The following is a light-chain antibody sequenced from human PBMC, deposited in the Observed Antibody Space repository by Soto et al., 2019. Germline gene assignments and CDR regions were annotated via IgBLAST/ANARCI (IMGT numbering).Light chain of an antibody. CDR3: NSHTTSNTQV. J-gene: IGLJ1*01. Sequence: QSVLTQPASVSGSPGQSITISCTGTSSDVGAYNHVSWYQHHPGKAPKLMIYDVSNRPSGVSNRFSGSKSGYTASLTISGLLAEDEADYYCNSHTTSNTQVF. CDR1: SSDVGAYNH. CDR2: DVS. V-gene: IGLV2-14*01.